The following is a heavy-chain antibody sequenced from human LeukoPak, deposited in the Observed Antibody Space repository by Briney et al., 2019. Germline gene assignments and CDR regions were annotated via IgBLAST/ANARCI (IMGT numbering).Heavy chain of an antibody. J-gene: IGHJ4*02. V-gene: IGHV3-15*01. CDR1: GFSFTNAW. CDR3: TTYTSGYSSR. CDR2: IKSNADDGTA. D-gene: IGHD5-12*01. Sequence: PGGSLRLSCAASGFSFTNAWMCWVRQAPGKGLERVGRIKSNADDGTADSAAPVKGRFTISRDDSKNTLYLQMNSLKIEDTAIYYRTTYTSGYSSRWGRGTLVTVSS.